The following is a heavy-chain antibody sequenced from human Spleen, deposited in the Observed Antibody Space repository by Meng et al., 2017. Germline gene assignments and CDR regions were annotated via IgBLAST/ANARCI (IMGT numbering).Heavy chain of an antibody. Sequence: QGRLQQWGAGLLKPSETLSLTCGVCAGSFSAYYWSWIRQPPGKELEWLGYLYDSGKTSYRPSLKSRVSISADPSKNQFSLKLSSVTAADTAVYYCARVDSSGWHFDYWGQGTLVTVSS. CDR2: LYDSGKT. CDR3: ARVDSSGWHFDY. V-gene: IGHV4-34*11. J-gene: IGHJ4*02. CDR1: AGSFSAYY. D-gene: IGHD6-19*01.